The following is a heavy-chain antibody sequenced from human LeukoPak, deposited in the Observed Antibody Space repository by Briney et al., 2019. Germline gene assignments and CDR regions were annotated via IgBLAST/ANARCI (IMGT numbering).Heavy chain of an antibody. Sequence: GASVTVSCKASGYSFTTFYLHWVRQAPGQGLEWMGSSHPRSGDTTYAQKFQGRVTLTRDTSISTAYMDLSSLRSDDTAVYYCARDGDYGTGSYYRGCIDSWGEGTPVTVS. J-gene: IGHJ4*02. CDR1: GYSFTTFY. V-gene: IGHV1-2*02. CDR2: SHPRSGDT. CDR3: ARDGDYGTGSYYRGCIDS. D-gene: IGHD3-10*01.